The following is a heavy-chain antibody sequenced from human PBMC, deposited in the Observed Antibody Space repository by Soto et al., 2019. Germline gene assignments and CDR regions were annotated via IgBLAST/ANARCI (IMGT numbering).Heavy chain of an antibody. CDR3: AKKVNSGPVSQYLDY. CDR2: FRTSGDGGTT. V-gene: IGHV3-23*01. CDR1: GFTFSSYS. J-gene: IGHJ4*02. D-gene: IGHD4-17*01. Sequence: EVQLLESGGGLVQPGGSLRLSCAASGFTFSSYSMSWVRQAPGKGLEWVSGFRTSGDGGTTYYADSVKGRFTISRDNSKNMLFLQMNSLRAEDTAIYYCAKKVNSGPVSQYLDYWGQGTLVTVSS.